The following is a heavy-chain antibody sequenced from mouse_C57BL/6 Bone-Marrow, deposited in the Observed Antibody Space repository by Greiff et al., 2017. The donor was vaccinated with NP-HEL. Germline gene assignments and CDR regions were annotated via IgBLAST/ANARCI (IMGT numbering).Heavy chain of an antibody. CDR1: GYTFTSYW. CDR3: AIEVYGSSPSYWYFDV. J-gene: IGHJ1*03. CDR2: IHPSDSDT. Sequence: QVQLKQPGAELVKPGASVKVSCKASGYTFTSYWMHWVKQRPGQGLEWIGRIHPSDSDTNYNQKFKGKATLTVDKSSSTAYMQLSSLTSEGSAVYYCAIEVYGSSPSYWYFDVWGTGTTVTVSS. D-gene: IGHD1-1*01. V-gene: IGHV1-74*01.